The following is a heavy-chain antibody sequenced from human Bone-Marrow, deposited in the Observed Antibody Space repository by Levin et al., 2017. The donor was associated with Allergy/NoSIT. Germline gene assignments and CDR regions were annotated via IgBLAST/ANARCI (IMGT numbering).Heavy chain of an antibody. CDR1: GFTFSDYY. CDR2: ISSSGSTI. J-gene: IGHJ4*02. D-gene: IGHD3-10*01. Sequence: LSLTCAASGFTFSDYYMSWIRQAPGKGLEWVSYISSSGSTIYYADSVKGRFTISRDNAKNSLYLQMNSLRAEDTAVYYCAGGYGSGSYYPQPFDYWGQGTLVTVSS. V-gene: IGHV3-11*01. CDR3: AGGYGSGSYYPQPFDY.